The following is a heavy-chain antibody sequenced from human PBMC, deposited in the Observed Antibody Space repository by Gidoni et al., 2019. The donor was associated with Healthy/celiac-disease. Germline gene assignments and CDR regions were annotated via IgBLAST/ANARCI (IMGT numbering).Heavy chain of an antibody. CDR2: TYSRSKWYN. CDR1: GDSVSSNRAA. Sequence: QVQLQQSGPGLDKPSQTLSLTCAISGDSVSSNRAAWNWSRQSPSRGLEWLGRTYSRSKWYNDYAVSVKSRITINPDTSKNQFSLQLNSVTPEDTAVYYCARDPSSYTKIAVAWDGGWFDPWGQGTLVTVSS. D-gene: IGHD6-19*01. V-gene: IGHV6-1*01. CDR3: ARDPSSYTKIAVAWDGGWFDP. J-gene: IGHJ5*02.